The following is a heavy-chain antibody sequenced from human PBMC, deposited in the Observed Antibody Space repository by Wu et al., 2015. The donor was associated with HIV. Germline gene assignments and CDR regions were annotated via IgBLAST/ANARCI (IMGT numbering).Heavy chain of an antibody. J-gene: IGHJ5*02. CDR1: GGTFSSYA. CDR3: ARLPSQIDPDYYGSGTPAP. Sequence: QVQLVQSGAEVKKPGSSVKVSCKASGGTFSSYAISWVRQAPGQGLEWMGRIIPIFGTANYAQKFQGRVTITADESTSTAYMELSSLRSEDTAVYYCARLPSQIDPDYYGSGTPAPWGQGTLVTVSS. CDR2: IIPIFGTA. V-gene: IGHV1-69*13. D-gene: IGHD3-10*01.